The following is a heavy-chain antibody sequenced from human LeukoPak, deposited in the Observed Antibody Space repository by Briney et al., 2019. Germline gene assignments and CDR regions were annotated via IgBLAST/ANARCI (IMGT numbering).Heavy chain of an antibody. J-gene: IGHJ6*03. V-gene: IGHV1-69*05. CDR1: GGTFSSYA. D-gene: IGHD3-22*01. CDR2: IIPIFGTA. CDR3: ARDLDYYDSSGSQTPGYMDV. Sequence: ASVKVSCKASGGTFSSYAISWVRQAPGQGLEWMGRIIPIFGTANYAQKFQCRVTITTDESTSTAYMELSSLRSEDTAVYYCARDLDYYDSSGSQTPGYMDVWGKGTTVTVSS.